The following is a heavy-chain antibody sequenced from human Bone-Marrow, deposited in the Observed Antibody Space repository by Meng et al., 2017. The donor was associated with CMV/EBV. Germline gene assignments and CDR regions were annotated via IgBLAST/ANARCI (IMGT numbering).Heavy chain of an antibody. V-gene: IGHV4-39*07. CDR2: IYYSGST. J-gene: IGHJ4*02. Sequence: QLPLQESGPGLVKPSETLSLTCTVSVGSISSSSYYWVWIRQPPGKGLEWIGSIYYSGSTYYNPSLKSRVTISVDTSKNQFSLKLSSVTAADTSVYYCATLSGYSYVDYWGQGTLVTVSS. CDR3: ATLSGYSYVDY. D-gene: IGHD5-18*01. CDR1: VGSISSSSYY.